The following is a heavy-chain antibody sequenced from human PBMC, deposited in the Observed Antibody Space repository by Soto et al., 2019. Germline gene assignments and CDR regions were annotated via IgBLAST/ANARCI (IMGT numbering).Heavy chain of an antibody. J-gene: IGHJ6*02. CDR3: ARDEGYGSHFGLDV. D-gene: IGHD5-18*01. Sequence: KPSETPSLTCAVYGGSFSDYSWNWNWIRQPPGKGLEWIGEINHSGSTSHNPSLKSRVTLSLDTSKNQFSLILTSVTAADTAVYYCARDEGYGSHFGLDVWGQGTTVTVSS. CDR2: INHSGST. V-gene: IGHV4-34*01. CDR1: GGSFSDYSWN.